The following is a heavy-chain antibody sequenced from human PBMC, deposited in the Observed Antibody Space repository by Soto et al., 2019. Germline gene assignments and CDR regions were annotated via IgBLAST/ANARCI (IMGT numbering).Heavy chain of an antibody. D-gene: IGHD5-12*01. CDR3: ARTRGYSDYDLDY. V-gene: IGHV3-23*01. CDR2: ISYSVVST. J-gene: IGHJ4*02. Sequence: GVSLILSCASSGSTFSSYAMTWVRQAPGKGLEWVSAISYSVVSTYYADSVKGRLTISRDSSENTLSLQMNSLRVDDTAVYYCARTRGYSDYDLDYWGQGTLVTVSS. CDR1: GSTFSSYA.